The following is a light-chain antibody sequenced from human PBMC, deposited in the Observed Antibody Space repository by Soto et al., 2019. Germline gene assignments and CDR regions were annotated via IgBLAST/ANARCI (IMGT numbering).Light chain of an antibody. CDR2: GAS. CDR1: QSLSSN. V-gene: IGKV3-15*01. Sequence: EIVLTQSPGTLSLSPGERATLSCRASQSLSSNLAWYQQKPGQAPRLLIYGASTRATGIPARFSGSGSGTEFTLTISSLQSEDFAVYYCQQYNNWPATFGQGTRLEIK. J-gene: IGKJ5*01. CDR3: QQYNNWPAT.